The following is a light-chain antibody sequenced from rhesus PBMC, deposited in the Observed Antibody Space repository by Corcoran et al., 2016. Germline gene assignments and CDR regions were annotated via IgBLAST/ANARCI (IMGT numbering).Light chain of an antibody. Sequence: DIQMTQSPSSLSSSVGDRVTITCRASQGISSYLAWYQQKPGKAPKPLIYYASNWESGVPSRFSGSGSGTEFTLTISSLQPEDFATYYCQQYNSVPWTFGQGTKVEIK. CDR3: QQYNSVPWT. CDR1: QGISSY. V-gene: IGKV1-37*01. J-gene: IGKJ1*01. CDR2: YAS.